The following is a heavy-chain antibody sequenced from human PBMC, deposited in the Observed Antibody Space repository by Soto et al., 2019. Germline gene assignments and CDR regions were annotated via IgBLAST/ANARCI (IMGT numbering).Heavy chain of an antibody. J-gene: IGHJ4*02. V-gene: IGHV4-31*03. CDR2: ISYGGST. CDR1: GGSINSGGYC. D-gene: IGHD5-18*01. Sequence: QVQLQESGPGLVKPSQTLSLTCTVSGGSINSGGYCWSWIRQHPGKGLDWIGCISYGGSTSYNPSRXSXXTISVDTSKNQCPLKLTSVTAADTAVYYCSRGILVWGQGALITVSS. CDR3: SRGILV.